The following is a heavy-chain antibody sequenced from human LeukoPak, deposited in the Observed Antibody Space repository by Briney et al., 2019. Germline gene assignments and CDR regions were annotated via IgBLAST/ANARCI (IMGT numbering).Heavy chain of an antibody. V-gene: IGHV1-69*13. J-gene: IGHJ1*01. CDR1: GGTFSSYA. CDR2: IIPIFGTA. Sequence: ASVKVSCKASGGTFSSYAISWVRQAPGQGLEWMGGIIPIFGTANYAQKFQGRVTITADESTSTAYMELSSLRSEDTAVYYCARTSKGGPGSYYTRAEYFQHWGQGTLVTVSS. D-gene: IGHD3-10*01. CDR3: ARTSKGGPGSYYTRAEYFQH.